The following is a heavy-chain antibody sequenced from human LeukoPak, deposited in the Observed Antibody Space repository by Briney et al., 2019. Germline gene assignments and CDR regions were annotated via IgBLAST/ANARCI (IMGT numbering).Heavy chain of an antibody. Sequence: SPSQTLSLTCTVSGGSISSGDYYWSWIRQPPGKGLEWIGYIYYSGSTYYNPSLKSRVTISVDTSKNQFSLKLSSVTAADTAVYYCARVKYGDYYYYYMDVWGKGTTVTVSS. CDR2: IYYSGST. V-gene: IGHV4-30-4*08. CDR3: ARVKYGDYYYYYMDV. J-gene: IGHJ6*03. CDR1: GGSISSGDYY. D-gene: IGHD4-17*01.